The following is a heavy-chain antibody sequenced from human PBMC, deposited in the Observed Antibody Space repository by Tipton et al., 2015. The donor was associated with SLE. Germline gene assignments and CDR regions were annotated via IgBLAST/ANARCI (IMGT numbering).Heavy chain of an antibody. CDR3: ATSTYDFWRGYYFDN. J-gene: IGHJ4*02. V-gene: IGHV4-61*02. D-gene: IGHD3-3*01. Sequence: TLSLTCTVSGGSISSGIYYWNWLRQPAGGGLEWIGRISSSGSTNYNPPLTSRVTISLDTSKNQFSLELSSVTVADTAVYYCATSTYDFWRGYYFDNWGQGTLVTVSS. CDR1: GGSISSGIYY. CDR2: ISSSGST.